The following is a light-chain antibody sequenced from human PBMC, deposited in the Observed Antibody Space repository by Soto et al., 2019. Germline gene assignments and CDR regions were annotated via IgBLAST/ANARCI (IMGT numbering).Light chain of an antibody. J-gene: IGKJ4*01. V-gene: IGKV1-27*01. Sequence: DSQMTQSPSSLSASVGDRVTITCRASQDISNYLAWYQQKPGKVPKLLIYATSTLQSGVPSRFSGSRSGTDFTLTISSLQPDDVATYYCQKYNSAPLTFGGGTKVDIK. CDR3: QKYNSAPLT. CDR2: ATS. CDR1: QDISNY.